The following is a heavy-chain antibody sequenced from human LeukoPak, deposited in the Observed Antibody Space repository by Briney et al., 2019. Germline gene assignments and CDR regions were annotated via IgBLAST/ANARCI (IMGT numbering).Heavy chain of an antibody. V-gene: IGHV1-69*05. CDR3: ASLGTLEYSRASGY. CDR2: INPSFGTA. D-gene: IGHD6-6*01. J-gene: IGHJ4*02. CDR1: GCTFTSYS. Sequence: SVTVSCKASGCTFTSYSIHWVRQAPGQGLEWMGVINPSFGTANYAQKFQGRVTITTDESTSTAYMELSSLRSEDTAVYYCASLGTLEYSRASGYWGQGTLVTVSS.